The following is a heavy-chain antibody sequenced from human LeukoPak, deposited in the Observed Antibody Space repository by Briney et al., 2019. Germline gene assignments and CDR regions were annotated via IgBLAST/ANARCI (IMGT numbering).Heavy chain of an antibody. CDR2: ISGGAGST. D-gene: IGHD3-3*01. CDR3: AKDKYNFWSGSNYYYMDV. Sequence: GGSLRLSCAASAITFSTYAMSWVRQAPGKGLECVSVISGGAGSTYYADSVKGRFTISRDNSKNTLYLQMNSLRAEDTAVYYCAKDKYNFWSGSNYYYMDVWGKETTVTVSS. J-gene: IGHJ6*03. CDR1: AITFSTYA. V-gene: IGHV3-23*01.